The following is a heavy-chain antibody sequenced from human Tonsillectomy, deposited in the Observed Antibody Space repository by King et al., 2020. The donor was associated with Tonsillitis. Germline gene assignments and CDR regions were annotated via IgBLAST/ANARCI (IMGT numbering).Heavy chain of an antibody. J-gene: IGHJ4*02. D-gene: IGHD5/OR15-5a*01. CDR2: IYYSGTT. Sequence: QLQESGPGLVKPSETLSLTCTVSGGSISSSGSYWGWIRQPPGKGLEWIGSIYYSGTTLYNPSLKSLLTISVDTSKNQFSLKLSSVTAADTAVYYCVRRVYGANSFDYWGQGTLVIVSS. CDR1: GGSISSSGSY. V-gene: IGHV4-39*01. CDR3: VRRVYGANSFDY.